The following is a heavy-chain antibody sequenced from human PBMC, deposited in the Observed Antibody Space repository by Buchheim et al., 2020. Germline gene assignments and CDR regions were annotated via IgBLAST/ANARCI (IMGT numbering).Heavy chain of an antibody. Sequence: QVQLQESGPGLVKPSETLSLTCTVSGYSISSGYYWGWIRQPPGKGLEWIGSIYRSGSTYYNPSLKSRVPVSVDTSKNQLSLKLTSVTAADTAVYYCARVVTTSPLFHFDYWGQGTL. V-gene: IGHV4-38-2*02. CDR2: IYRSGST. CDR1: GYSISSGYY. J-gene: IGHJ4*02. D-gene: IGHD1-14*01. CDR3: ARVVTTSPLFHFDY.